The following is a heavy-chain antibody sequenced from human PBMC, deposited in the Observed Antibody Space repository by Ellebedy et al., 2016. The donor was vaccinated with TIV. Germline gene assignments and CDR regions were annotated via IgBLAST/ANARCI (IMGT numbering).Heavy chain of an antibody. CDR3: ARGILYSGYDLPPDY. V-gene: IGHV1-69*04. CDR2: IIPILGIA. J-gene: IGHJ4*02. Sequence: AASVKVSCKASGGTFSSYAISWVRQAPGQGLEWMGRIIPILGIANYAQKFQGRVTITADKSTSTAYMELSSLRSEDTAVYNCARGILYSGYDLPPDYWGQGTLVTVSS. CDR1: GGTFSSYA. D-gene: IGHD5-12*01.